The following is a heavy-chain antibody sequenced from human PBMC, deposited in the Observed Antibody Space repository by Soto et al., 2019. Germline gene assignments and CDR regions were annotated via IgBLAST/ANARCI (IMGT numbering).Heavy chain of an antibody. CDR3: ARDGMGATLPDAFDI. D-gene: IGHD1-26*01. CDR1: GFTFSSYS. CDR2: ISSSSSTI. Sequence: GGSLRLSCAASGFTFSSYSMNWVRQAPGKGLEWVSYISSSSSTIYYADSVKGRFTISRDNAKNSLYLQMNSLRAEDTAVYYCARDGMGATLPDAFDIWGQGTMVTVSS. V-gene: IGHV3-48*04. J-gene: IGHJ3*02.